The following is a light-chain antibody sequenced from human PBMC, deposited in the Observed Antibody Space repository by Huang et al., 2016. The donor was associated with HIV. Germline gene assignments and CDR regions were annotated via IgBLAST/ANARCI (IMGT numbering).Light chain of an antibody. V-gene: IGKV1-39*01. CDR1: QSISSY. CDR3: QQSYSTLALT. CDR2: AAT. Sequence: DIQMTQSPSSLSASVGDRVTITCRASQSISSYLNWYQQKPGKAPKLLIYAATTLQSGVPSRFSGGGYGTDFTLTIRSLQPEDFATYYCQQSYSTLALTFGGGTKVEIK. J-gene: IGKJ4*01.